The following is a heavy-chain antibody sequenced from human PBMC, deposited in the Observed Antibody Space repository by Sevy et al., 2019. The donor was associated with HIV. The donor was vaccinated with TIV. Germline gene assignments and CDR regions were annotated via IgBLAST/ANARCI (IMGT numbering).Heavy chain of an antibody. D-gene: IGHD3-22*01. V-gene: IGHV4-61*01. CDR3: ARGVVITKLLDY. CDR1: GGSVSSGSYY. CDR2: IYYSGST. J-gene: IGHJ4*02. Sequence: SETLSLTCTVSGGSVSSGSYYWSWIRQPPGKGLEWIGYIYYSGSTNYNPSLKSRVTISVDPSKNQFSLKLSSVTAADTAVYYCARGVVITKLLDYWGQGTLVTVSS.